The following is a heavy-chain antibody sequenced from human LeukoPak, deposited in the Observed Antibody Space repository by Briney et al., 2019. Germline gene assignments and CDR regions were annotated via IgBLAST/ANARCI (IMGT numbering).Heavy chain of an antibody. J-gene: IGHJ4*02. D-gene: IGHD3-22*01. V-gene: IGHV3-7*04. CDR1: GFTFSSYW. Sequence: GGSLRLSCAASGFTFSSYWMSWVRQAPGKGLEWVANIKQDGSEKYYVDSVKGRFTISRDNAKNSLYLQMNSLRAEDTAVYYCTRVRLFRQKAFDIWGQGTLVTVSS. CDR3: TRVRLFRQKAFDI. CDR2: IKQDGSEK.